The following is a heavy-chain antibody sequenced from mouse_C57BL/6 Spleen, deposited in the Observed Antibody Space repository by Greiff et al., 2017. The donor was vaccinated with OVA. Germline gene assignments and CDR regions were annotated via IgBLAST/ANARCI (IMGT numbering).Heavy chain of an antibody. CDR3: ARKGYGSSYYFDY. D-gene: IGHD1-1*01. Sequence: VQLQQPGAELVKPGASVKMSCKASGYTFTSYWITWVKQRPGQGLEWIGDIYPGSGSPNYNEKFKSKATLTVDTSSSTAYMQLSSLTSEDSAVYYCARKGYGSSYYFDYWGQGTTLTVSS. V-gene: IGHV1-55*01. CDR2: IYPGSGSP. CDR1: GYTFTSYW. J-gene: IGHJ2*01.